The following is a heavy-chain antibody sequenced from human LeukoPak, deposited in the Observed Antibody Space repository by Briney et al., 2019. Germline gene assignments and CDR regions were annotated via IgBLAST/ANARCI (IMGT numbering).Heavy chain of an antibody. CDR2: IYTSGST. CDR3: ARTRQLRYFCA. CDR1: GGSISSGSYY. Sequence: SQTLSLTCTVSGGSISSGSYYWSWIRQPAGKGLEWIGRIYTSGSTNYNPSLKSRVTISVDTSKNQFSLRLTSVTAAHTAVYYCARTRQLRYFCAWGQGAPGTASS. V-gene: IGHV4-61*02. D-gene: IGHD3-9*01. J-gene: IGHJ5*02.